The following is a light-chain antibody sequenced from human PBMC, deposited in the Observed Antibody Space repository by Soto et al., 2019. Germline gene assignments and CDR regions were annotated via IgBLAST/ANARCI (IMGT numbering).Light chain of an antibody. V-gene: IGKV3-15*01. CDR2: GAS. CDR1: QCVISS. J-gene: IGKJ1*01. Sequence: EIVMTQSPATLSVSPGERATLSCRASQCVISSLSWFKQKPGQARRLLISGASTRATGIPARFSGSGSGTEFTLTISSLQSEYFAVYYCQQYNNWPRTFGQGTKVEIK. CDR3: QQYNNWPRT.